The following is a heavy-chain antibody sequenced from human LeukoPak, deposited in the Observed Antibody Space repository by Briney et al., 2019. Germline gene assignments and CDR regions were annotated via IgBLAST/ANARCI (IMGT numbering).Heavy chain of an antibody. Sequence: GGSLRLSCAASGFTFDDYAMHWVRHAPGKGLEWVSGISWNSGSIGYADSVKGRFTISRDNAKNSLYLQMNSLRAEDTALYYCAKALPYCTNGVCYGFDYWGQGTLVTVSS. CDR2: ISWNSGSI. CDR3: AKALPYCTNGVCYGFDY. D-gene: IGHD2-8*01. V-gene: IGHV3-9*01. CDR1: GFTFDDYA. J-gene: IGHJ4*02.